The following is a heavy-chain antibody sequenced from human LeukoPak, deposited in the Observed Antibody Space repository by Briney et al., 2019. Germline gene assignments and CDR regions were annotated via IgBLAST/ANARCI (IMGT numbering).Heavy chain of an antibody. Sequence: ASVKVSCKASGYTFTSYVISWVRQAPGQGLEWMGWISAYNGNTNYAQKLQGRVTMTTDTSTSTAYMELRSLRSDDTAVYYCAHDSSGWHIVGNWFDPWGQGTLVTVSS. CDR3: AHDSSGWHIVGNWFDP. J-gene: IGHJ5*02. D-gene: IGHD6-19*01. CDR2: ISAYNGNT. CDR1: GYTFTSYV. V-gene: IGHV1-18*01.